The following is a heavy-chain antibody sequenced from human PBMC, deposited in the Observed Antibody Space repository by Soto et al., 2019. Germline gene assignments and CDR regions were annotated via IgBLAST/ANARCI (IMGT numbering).Heavy chain of an antibody. CDR2: IYSTGST. D-gene: IGHD2-2*01. J-gene: IGHJ4*02. CDR3: ARRMPIDSYPFDY. CDR1: GGSISSGDYF. V-gene: IGHV4-30-4*01. Sequence: QVQLQESGPGLVKSSQTLSLTCTVSGGSISSGDYFWSWIRQPPGKGLVWIGYIYSTGSTYYNPTCKRRLTISVDTSKNQFTLNLNSVTAADTDVYSCARRMPIDSYPFDYWGQGSLVTVSS.